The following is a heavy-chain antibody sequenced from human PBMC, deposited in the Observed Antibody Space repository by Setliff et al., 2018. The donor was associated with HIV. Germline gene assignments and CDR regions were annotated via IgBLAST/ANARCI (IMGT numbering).Heavy chain of an antibody. J-gene: IGHJ4*02. V-gene: IGHV1-69*13. CDR1: GGTFSSYA. CDR2: IIPIFGTA. D-gene: IGHD3-16*01. CDR3: ARDFERGYFDY. Sequence: GASVKVSCKASGGTFSSYAISWVRQAPGQGPEWMGGIIPIFGTANYAQKFQGRVTITADESTSTAYMELSRLRSDDTAVYYCARDFERGYFDYWAQGTLVTVSS.